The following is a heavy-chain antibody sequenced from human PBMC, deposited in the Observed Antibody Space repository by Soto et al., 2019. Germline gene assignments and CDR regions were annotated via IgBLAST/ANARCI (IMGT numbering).Heavy chain of an antibody. J-gene: IGHJ5*02. CDR2: IHYSGST. CDR3: ARAGGAGSGHDWFDP. CDR1: GGSVSSGGYY. V-gene: IGHV4-31*03. D-gene: IGHD6-13*01. Sequence: PSETLSLTCNVSGGSVSSGGYYWSWIRQHPGEGLEWIGYIHYSGSTYYNPSLKSRVTMSIDTSKNLFSLNLSSVTAADTAVYYCARAGGAGSGHDWFDPWGQGTLVTVSS.